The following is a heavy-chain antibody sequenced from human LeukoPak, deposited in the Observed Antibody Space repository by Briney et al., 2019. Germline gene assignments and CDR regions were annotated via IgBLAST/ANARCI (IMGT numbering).Heavy chain of an antibody. V-gene: IGHV1-69*05. CDR3: AKGAAYGDT. Sequence: SVKVSCKASGGTVSNFAITWVRQAPGLGLEWMGAIIPTFDTPNYAQKIQGRVTITTDESTSTAYMELSSLGSEDTAMYYCAKGAAYGDTWGQGTLVTVSS. J-gene: IGHJ4*02. CDR1: GGTVSNFA. CDR2: IIPTFDTP. D-gene: IGHD4-17*01.